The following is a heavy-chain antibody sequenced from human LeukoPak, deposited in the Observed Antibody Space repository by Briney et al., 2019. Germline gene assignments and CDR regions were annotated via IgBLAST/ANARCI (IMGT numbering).Heavy chain of an antibody. CDR3: ARLGPAMALYYYYYYMDV. Sequence: SETLSLTCAVYGGSFSGYYWSWIRQPPGKGLEWIGEINHSGSTNYNPSLKSRVTISVDTSKNQFSLKLSSVTAADTAVYYCARLGPAMALYYYYYYMDVWGKGTTVTVSS. V-gene: IGHV4-34*01. CDR1: GGSFSGYY. CDR2: INHSGST. J-gene: IGHJ6*03. D-gene: IGHD5-18*01.